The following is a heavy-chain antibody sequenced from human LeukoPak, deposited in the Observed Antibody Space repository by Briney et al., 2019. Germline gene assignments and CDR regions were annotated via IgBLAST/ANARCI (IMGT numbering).Heavy chain of an antibody. D-gene: IGHD1-1*01. CDR2: IKPDGGEK. Sequence: GGSLRLSCAASGFIFNTYWMTWVRQTPGKGLEWVANIKPDGGEKKYVDSVKGRFTISRDNAKNTLFLQMNSLRAEDTAVYYCARRGTGHGMDVWGQGTTVIVSS. J-gene: IGHJ6*02. CDR1: GFIFNTYW. CDR3: ARRGTGHGMDV. V-gene: IGHV3-7*01.